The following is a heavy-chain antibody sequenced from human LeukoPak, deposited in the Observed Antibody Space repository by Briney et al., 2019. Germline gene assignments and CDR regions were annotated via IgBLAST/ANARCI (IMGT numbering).Heavy chain of an antibody. D-gene: IGHD3-10*01. CDR3: AKGLGELLGVFDY. J-gene: IGHJ4*02. CDR1: GFTFSSYA. CDR2: IRYDGSNK. V-gene: IGHV3-30*02. Sequence: GGSLRLSCAASGFTFSSYAMHWVRQAPGKGLEWVAFIRYDGSNKYYADSVKGRFTISRDNSRNTLYLQMISLRPEDTAVYYCAKGLGELLGVFDYWGQETLVTVSS.